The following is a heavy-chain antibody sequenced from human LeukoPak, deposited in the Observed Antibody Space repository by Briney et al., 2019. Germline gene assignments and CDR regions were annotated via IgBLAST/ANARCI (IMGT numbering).Heavy chain of an antibody. V-gene: IGHV5-51*01. Sequence: GESLKISCKGSGYSFTSYWIGWVRQMPGKGLEWMGIIYPGDSDTRYSPSFEGQVTISADKSVSTAYVQWSSLKASDTAMYYCARGIIGYCSTTRCYQHFDYWGQGTLVTVSS. CDR3: ARGIIGYCSTTRCYQHFDY. D-gene: IGHD2-2*01. J-gene: IGHJ4*02. CDR2: IYPGDSDT. CDR1: GYSFTSYW.